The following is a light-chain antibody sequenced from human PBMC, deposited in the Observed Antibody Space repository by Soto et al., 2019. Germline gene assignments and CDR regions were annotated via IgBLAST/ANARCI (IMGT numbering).Light chain of an antibody. V-gene: IGKV1-39*01. Sequence: DIQMTQSPSSLSASVGDRVTITCRASQSISSHLNWYQQKPGKAPKLLIFAASSLQSGVPSTFSGSGSGTAFTLTITSLQPEDFATYYCQQSYSTPRTFGQGTKVEI. CDR1: QSISSH. J-gene: IGKJ1*01. CDR3: QQSYSTPRT. CDR2: AAS.